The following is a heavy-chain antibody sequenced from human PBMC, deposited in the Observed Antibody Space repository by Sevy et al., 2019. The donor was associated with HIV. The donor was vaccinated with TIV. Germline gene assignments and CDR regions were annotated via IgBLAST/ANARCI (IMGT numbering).Heavy chain of an antibody. CDR2: IYYSGST. CDR1: GGSISSSSYY. CDR3: ARQYYYGSGSYPEYFQH. J-gene: IGHJ1*01. Sequence: SETLSLTCTVSGGSISSSSYYWGWIRQPPGKGLEWIGSIYYSGSTYYYPSLKSRVTISVDTSKNQFSLKLSSVTAADTAVYYCARQYYYGSGSYPEYFQHWGQGTLVTVSS. D-gene: IGHD3-10*01. V-gene: IGHV4-39*01.